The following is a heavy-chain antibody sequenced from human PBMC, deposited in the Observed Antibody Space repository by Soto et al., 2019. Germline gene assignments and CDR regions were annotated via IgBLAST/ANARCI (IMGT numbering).Heavy chain of an antibody. CDR3: ARETSRNVYCHNGMEV. J-gene: IGHJ6*02. CDR2: IYDSGTT. V-gene: IGHV4-34*01. Sequence: TYAIVGGWFSGFYWRWISKQQGKGLEWIGEIYDSGTTNYNPSLKSRGTISADTSKTHFSLRLTSVTAADTAVYYCARETSRNVYCHNGMEVWVQGSTVTVS. CDR1: GGWFSGFY.